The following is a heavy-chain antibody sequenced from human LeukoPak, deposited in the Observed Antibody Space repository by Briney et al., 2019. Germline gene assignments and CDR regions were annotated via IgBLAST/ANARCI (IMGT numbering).Heavy chain of an antibody. D-gene: IGHD5-18*01. V-gene: IGHV4-59*11. CDR3: ATIKRGSIFGYFDF. Sequence: SETLSLTCTVSGGFITSHYWSWVRQPPGKGLEWIAYLFDSVRTKDNPSLKSRLTLSADTSKNQFSLRLNSVTAADTAVYYCATIKRGSIFGYFDFWGQGIKVTVSS. J-gene: IGHJ4*02. CDR2: LFDSVRT. CDR1: GGFITSHY.